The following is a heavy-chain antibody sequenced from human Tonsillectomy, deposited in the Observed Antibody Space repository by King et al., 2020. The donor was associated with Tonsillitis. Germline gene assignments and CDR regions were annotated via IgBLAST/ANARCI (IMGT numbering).Heavy chain of an antibody. D-gene: IGHD3-9*01. CDR2: ISTNNGNT. CDR1: GYTFNSYG. J-gene: IGHJ4*02. V-gene: IGHV1-18*04. Sequence: VQLVESGAEVKKPGASVKVSCKASGYTFNSYGISWVRQAPGQGLEWMGWISTNNGNTNYAQKVQGRVTMTTDTSTSTAYMELRSLRSDDTAMYYCARVSGDYQILTCFDYWGQGTLVTVSS. CDR3: ARVSGDYQILTCFDY.